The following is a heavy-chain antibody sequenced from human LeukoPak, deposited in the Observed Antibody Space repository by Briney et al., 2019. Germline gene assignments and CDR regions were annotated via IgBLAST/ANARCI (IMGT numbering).Heavy chain of an antibody. Sequence: PSETLSLTCTVSGGSISSYYWSWIGQPPGKGLEWIGYIYYSGSTNYNPSLKSRVTISVDTSKNQFSLKLSSVTAADTAVYYCARDSSPYDFWSGYLPYYYGMDVWGQGTTVTVSS. CDR2: IYYSGST. D-gene: IGHD3-3*01. CDR1: GGSISSYY. CDR3: ARDSSPYDFWSGYLPYYYGMDV. V-gene: IGHV4-59*01. J-gene: IGHJ6*02.